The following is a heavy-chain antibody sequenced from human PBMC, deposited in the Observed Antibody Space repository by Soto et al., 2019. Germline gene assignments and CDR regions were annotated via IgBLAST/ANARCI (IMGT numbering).Heavy chain of an antibody. Sequence: EVRLVETGGGLIQPGGSLRLSCAASGFTVSDTYMNWVRQAPGKGLEWVSVIYSGSATYYADPVKGRFTISRDNSKNTVFLQMSSPRVDDTAVYYCARGKSGWLTFDYWGQGILVTVSS. CDR3: ARGKSGWLTFDY. D-gene: IGHD6-19*01. CDR2: IYSGSAT. J-gene: IGHJ4*02. CDR1: GFTVSDTY. V-gene: IGHV3-53*02.